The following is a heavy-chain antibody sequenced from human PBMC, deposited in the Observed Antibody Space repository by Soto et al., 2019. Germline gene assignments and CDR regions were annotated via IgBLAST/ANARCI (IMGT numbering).Heavy chain of an antibody. Sequence: EVQLVESGGGLVKPGGSLRLSCEASGFTFSNYGMNWVRQAPGKGLEWVSSVSRTGNYIYYADSVKGRFTISRDNAKNSLYLQMNDLRAEDTAVYYCASGVFGVVSPVVGGYWGQGTLVTVSS. V-gene: IGHV3-21*01. D-gene: IGHD3-3*01. CDR2: VSRTGNYI. J-gene: IGHJ4*02. CDR3: ASGVFGVVSPVVGGY. CDR1: GFTFSNYG.